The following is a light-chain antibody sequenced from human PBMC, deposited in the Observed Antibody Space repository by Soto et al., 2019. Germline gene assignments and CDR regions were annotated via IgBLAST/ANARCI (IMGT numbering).Light chain of an antibody. J-gene: IGKJ4*01. CDR1: QSVSSY. Sequence: EIVLTQSPATLSLSPGERATLSCRASQSVSSYLAWYQQKPGRAPRLLIYDASNRATGIPARFSGSGSGTAFTLTISSLEPADFAVYYCQQRSNWPLLTFGGGTKVEIK. CDR2: DAS. CDR3: QQRSNWPLLT. V-gene: IGKV3-11*01.